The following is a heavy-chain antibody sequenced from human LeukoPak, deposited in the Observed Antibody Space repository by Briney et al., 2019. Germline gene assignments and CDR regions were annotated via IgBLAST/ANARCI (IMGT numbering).Heavy chain of an antibody. J-gene: IGHJ6*02. Sequence: GGSLRLSCAASGFTFSNFGMNWVRQAPGKGLEWVSYISGSSSTIHYADSVKGRFTISRDDAKNSLYLQMNSLRAEDTAVYYCARDRPGSMDVWGQGTTAMVSS. CDR3: ARDRPGSMDV. CDR1: GFTFSNFG. CDR2: ISGSSSTI. D-gene: IGHD3-10*01. V-gene: IGHV3-48*01.